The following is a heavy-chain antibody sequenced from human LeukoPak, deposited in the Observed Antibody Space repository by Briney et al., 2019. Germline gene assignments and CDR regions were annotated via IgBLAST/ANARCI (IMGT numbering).Heavy chain of an antibody. J-gene: IGHJ4*02. Sequence: GGSLRLSCAASGFTFSSHAMSWVRQAPGKGLEWVSATSGDGGTTYYAASVKGRFTISRDNSKNTLYLQMISLRAEDTALYYCAKCAWFGDAPGGDYWGQGTLVTVYS. CDR2: TSGDGGTT. D-gene: IGHD3-10*01. CDR1: GFTFSSHA. CDR3: AKCAWFGDAPGGDY. V-gene: IGHV3-23*01.